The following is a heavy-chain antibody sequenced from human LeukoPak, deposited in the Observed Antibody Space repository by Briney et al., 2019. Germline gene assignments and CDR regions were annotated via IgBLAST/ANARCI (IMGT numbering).Heavy chain of an antibody. CDR2: INPDASIT. Sequence: GGSLRLSCGASGFAFSSSWMHWVRQAPGKGLVWVSRINPDASITTYVDSVRGRFTISRDNAKNTVYLQMNSLRAEDTAVYYCARAMISGSEYWGQGTLVTVSS. D-gene: IGHD3-22*01. J-gene: IGHJ4*02. V-gene: IGHV3-74*01. CDR1: GFAFSSSW. CDR3: ARAMISGSEY.